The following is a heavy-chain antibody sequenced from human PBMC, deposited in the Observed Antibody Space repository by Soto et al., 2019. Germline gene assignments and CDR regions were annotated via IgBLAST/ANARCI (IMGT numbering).Heavy chain of an antibody. Sequence: QVQLVQSGAEVKKPGSSVKVSCKASGGTFSSYAISWVRQAPGQVLEWMGGIIPIFGTANYAQKFQGRVTITADESTSTAYMELSSLRSEDTAVYYCALSSYCSSTSCHDSFDYWGQGTLVTVSS. CDR1: GGTFSSYA. CDR3: ALSSYCSSTSCHDSFDY. J-gene: IGHJ4*02. D-gene: IGHD2-2*01. V-gene: IGHV1-69*01. CDR2: IIPIFGTA.